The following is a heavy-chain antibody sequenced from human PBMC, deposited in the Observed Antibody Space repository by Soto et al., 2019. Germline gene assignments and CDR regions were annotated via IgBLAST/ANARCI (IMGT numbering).Heavy chain of an antibody. J-gene: IGHJ6*02. CDR3: ARDFRTYSHGVDV. Sequence: SVKVSCKASGGTFSKNTISWVRQAPGQGLEWMGGIMPVFGRPNYAQKFQGRVTITADEYTRTAYMELSRLKSDDTAVYYCARDFRTYSHGVDVWGQGTAVTVS. CDR2: IMPVFGRP. D-gene: IGHD4-4*01. V-gene: IGHV1-69*13. CDR1: GGTFSKNT.